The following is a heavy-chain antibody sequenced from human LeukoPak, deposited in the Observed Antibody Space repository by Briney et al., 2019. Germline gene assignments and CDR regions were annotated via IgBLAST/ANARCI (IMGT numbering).Heavy chain of an antibody. V-gene: IGHV4-34*01. J-gene: IGHJ5*02. CDR3: AREYGGPKNWFQP. D-gene: IGHD1-26*01. CDR1: GGSFSGYY. Sequence: SETLSLTCAVYGGSFSGYYWSWIRQPPGKGLEWIGEINHSGSTNYNPSLKSRVTISVDTSKNQFSLKLSSVTVADTAVYYCAREYGGPKNWFQPWGQGNLV. CDR2: INHSGST.